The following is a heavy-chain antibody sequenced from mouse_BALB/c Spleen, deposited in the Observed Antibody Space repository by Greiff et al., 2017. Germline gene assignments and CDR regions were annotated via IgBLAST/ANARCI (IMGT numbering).Heavy chain of an antibody. CDR1: GFNIKDTY. D-gene: IGHD2-10*02. J-gene: IGHJ4*01. CDR3: AGEYGNYDYAMDY. Sequence: EVQLQQSGAELVKPGASVKLSCTASGFNIKDTYMHWVKQRPEQGLEWIGRIDPANGNTKYDPKFQGKATITADTSSNTAYLQLSSLTSEDTAVYYYAGEYGNYDYAMDYWGQGTSVTVSS. V-gene: IGHV14-3*02. CDR2: IDPANGNT.